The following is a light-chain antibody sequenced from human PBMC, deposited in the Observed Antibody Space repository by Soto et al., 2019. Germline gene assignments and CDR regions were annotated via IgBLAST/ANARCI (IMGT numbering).Light chain of an antibody. CDR1: QDISTY. J-gene: IGKJ2*01. Sequence: DIVLTQSPSFLSASPGDRATLTCRASQDISTYLAWYQQKPGQAPKLLIFAASTRQNGVPSRFSGSGSGTEFTVTISSLQPEDFATYYCQQRNSYPITFGQGTRLEIK. CDR2: AAS. CDR3: QQRNSYPIT. V-gene: IGKV1-9*01.